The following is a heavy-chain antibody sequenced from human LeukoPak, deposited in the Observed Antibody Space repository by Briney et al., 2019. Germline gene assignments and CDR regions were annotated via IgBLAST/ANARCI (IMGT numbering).Heavy chain of an antibody. Sequence: GSLRLSCAASGFTFSSYAMHWVRQAPGKGLEWVAVISYDGSNKYYADSVKGRFTISRDNSKNTLYLQMNSLRAEDTAVYYCARVFSTAMVTDAFDIWGQGTMVTVSS. CDR2: ISYDGSNK. J-gene: IGHJ3*02. CDR1: GFTFSSYA. CDR3: ARVFSTAMVTDAFDI. D-gene: IGHD5-18*01. V-gene: IGHV3-30-3*01.